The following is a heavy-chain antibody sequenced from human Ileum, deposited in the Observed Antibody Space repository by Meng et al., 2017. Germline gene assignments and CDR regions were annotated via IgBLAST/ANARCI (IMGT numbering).Heavy chain of an antibody. Sequence: PRRPGAEAARHPGHASLTSWVSSGSSGSSACWSRVRPAAGKGLEWIGEGDHSGSDNYYLCLKRRVTKSVDKSKGQFTLTLTSVTDADTAIYYCARHGGGWYDFWGQGTLVTVSS. J-gene: IGHJ5*01. V-gene: IGHV4-4*03. D-gene: IGHD4-23*01. CDR3: ARHGGGWYDF. CDR2: GDHSGSD. CDR1: SGSSGSSAC.